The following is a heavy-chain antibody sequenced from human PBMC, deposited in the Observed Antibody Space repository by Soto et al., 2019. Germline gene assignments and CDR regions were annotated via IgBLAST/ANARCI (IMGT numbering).Heavy chain of an antibody. D-gene: IGHD3-10*01. CDR3: ARDHELWFGPFDY. CDR2: ISYDGSNK. CDR1: GFTFSSYA. J-gene: IGHJ4*02. V-gene: IGHV3-30-3*01. Sequence: PGGSLRLSCAASGFTFSSYAMHWVRQAPGKGLEWVAVISYDGSNKYYADSVKGRFTISRDNSKNTLYLQMNSLRAEDTAVYYCARDHELWFGPFDYWGQGTLVTV.